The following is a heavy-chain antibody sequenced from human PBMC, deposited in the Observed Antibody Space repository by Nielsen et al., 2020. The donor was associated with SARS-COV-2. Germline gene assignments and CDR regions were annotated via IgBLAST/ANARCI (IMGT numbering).Heavy chain of an antibody. CDR3: ARLESGSSDLGDPDV. CDR2: ISAYNGNT. CDR1: GYTFTSYG. Sequence: ASVKVSCKASGYTFTSYGISWVRQAPGQGLEWMGWISAYNGNTNYAQKLQGRVTMTTDISTSTAYMELRSLRSDDTAVYYCARLESGSSDLGDPDVWGQGTTVTVSS. J-gene: IGHJ6*02. V-gene: IGHV1-18*01. D-gene: IGHD6-13*01.